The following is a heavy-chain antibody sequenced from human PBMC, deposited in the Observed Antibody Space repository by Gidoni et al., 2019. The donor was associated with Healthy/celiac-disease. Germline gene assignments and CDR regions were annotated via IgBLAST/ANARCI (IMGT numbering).Heavy chain of an antibody. V-gene: IGHV4-34*01. D-gene: IGHD6-19*01. J-gene: IGHJ4*02. CDR3: ARGALAGSFAY. CDR1: GGSFSGYY. CDR2: INHSGST. Sequence: QVQLQQWGAGLLKPSETLSLTCAVYGGSFSGYYWSWIRQPPGKGLEWIGEINHSGSTNYNPSLKSRVTISVDTSKNQFSLKLSSVTAADTAVYYCARGALAGSFAYWGQGTLVTVSS.